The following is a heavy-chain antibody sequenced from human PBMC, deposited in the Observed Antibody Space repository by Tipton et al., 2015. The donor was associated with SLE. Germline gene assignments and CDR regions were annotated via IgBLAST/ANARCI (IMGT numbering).Heavy chain of an antibody. CDR1: GGSISSSSYY. J-gene: IGHJ4*02. V-gene: IGHV4-39*07. CDR3: ARDHHTIFGVVRYFDY. CDR2: IYYSGST. Sequence: TLSLTCTVSGGSISSSSYYWGWIRQPPGKGLEWIGSIYYSGSTYYNPSLKSRVTISVDTSKNQFSLKLSSVTAADTAVYYCARDHHTIFGVVRYFDYWGQGTLVTVSS. D-gene: IGHD3-3*01.